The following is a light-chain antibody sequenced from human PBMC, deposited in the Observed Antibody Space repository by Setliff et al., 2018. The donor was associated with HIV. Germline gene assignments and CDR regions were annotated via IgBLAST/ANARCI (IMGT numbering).Light chain of an antibody. J-gene: IGLJ2*01. CDR3: QTWGSGVRG. CDR1: SGHNDYA. CDR2: VNADGSH. V-gene: IGLV4-69*02. Sequence: QPVLAQSPSASASPGASVMVTCTLSSGHNDYAIAWHQQQPDKGPRFLMKVNADGSHNKADGIPDRFSGSSSGSECYLTISRLQFEDEGDYYCQTWGSGVRGVGGGTK.